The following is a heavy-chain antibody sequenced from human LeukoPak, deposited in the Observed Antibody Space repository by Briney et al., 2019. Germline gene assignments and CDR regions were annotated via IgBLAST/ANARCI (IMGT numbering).Heavy chain of an antibody. CDR3: ARDFQTRGSGWYLFPMDV. V-gene: IGHV1-8*03. J-gene: IGHJ6*04. D-gene: IGHD6-19*01. Sequence: GASVKVSCKASGYTFTSYDINWVRQATGQGLEWMGWMNPNSGNTGYAQKFQGRVTITRNTSISTAYMELSSLRAEDTAVYYCARDFQTRGSGWYLFPMDVWGKGTTVTVSS. CDR2: MNPNSGNT. CDR1: GYTFTSYD.